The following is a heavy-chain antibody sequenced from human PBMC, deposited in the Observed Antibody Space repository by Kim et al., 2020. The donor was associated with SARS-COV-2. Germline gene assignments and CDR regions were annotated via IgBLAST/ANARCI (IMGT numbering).Heavy chain of an antibody. J-gene: IGHJ4*02. CDR2: IKQDGSEK. V-gene: IGHV3-7*03. Sequence: GGSLRLSCAASGFTFSNFWMSWVRQAPGKGLEWVANIKQDGSEKNYVDSVRGRFTISRDNAKNSLYLQMNSLRAEDTAVYYCARGIEYYWGQGTLVTVSS. CDR1: GFTFSNFW. D-gene: IGHD1-26*01. CDR3: ARGIEYY.